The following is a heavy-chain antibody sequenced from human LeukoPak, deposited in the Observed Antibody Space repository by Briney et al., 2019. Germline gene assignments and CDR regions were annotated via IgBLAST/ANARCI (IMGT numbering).Heavy chain of an antibody. V-gene: IGHV1-69*01. CDR1: GGTFSSYA. D-gene: IGHD3-22*01. CDR3: ARPYDSSGYYYY. CDR2: IIPIFGTA. Sequence: SVKVSCKASGGTFSSYAISWVRQAPGQGVEWMGGIIPIFGTANYAQKFQGRVTITADESTSTAYMELSSLRSEDTAVYCCARPYDSSGYYYYWGQGTLVTVSS. J-gene: IGHJ4*02.